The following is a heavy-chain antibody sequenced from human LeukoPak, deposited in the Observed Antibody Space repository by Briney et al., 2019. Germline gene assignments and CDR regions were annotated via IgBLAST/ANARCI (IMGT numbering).Heavy chain of an antibody. V-gene: IGHV3-23*01. J-gene: IGHJ6*03. CDR3: AKLGGHPLHNYYVGV. CDR2: ILDSGYST. D-gene: IGHD3-16*01. CDR1: GFTFSSYA. Sequence: GGSLLLSCAASGFTFSSYAMSWVRPAPGKGLEWVSGILDSGYSTYYANSVKGRFTISRDNSNNTLYLQMNSLRAEDTAVYYCAKLGGHPLHNYYVGVWGKGTTVAVSS.